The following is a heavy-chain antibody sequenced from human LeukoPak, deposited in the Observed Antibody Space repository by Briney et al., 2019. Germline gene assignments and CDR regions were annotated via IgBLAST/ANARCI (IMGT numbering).Heavy chain of an antibody. CDR3: ARARYSSSSWFDP. V-gene: IGHV4-39*07. Sequence: PSETLSLTCTVSGGSISSSSYYWGWIRQPPGKGLEWIGSIYYSGSTYYNPSLQSRVTISVDTSKNQFSLKLSSVTAADTAVYYCARARYSSSSWFDPWGQGTLVTVSS. D-gene: IGHD6-6*01. CDR2: IYYSGST. J-gene: IGHJ5*02. CDR1: GGSISSSSYY.